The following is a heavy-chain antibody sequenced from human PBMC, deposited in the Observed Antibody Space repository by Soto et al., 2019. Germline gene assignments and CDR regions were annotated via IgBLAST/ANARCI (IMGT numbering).Heavy chain of an antibody. CDR1: GFSLSTSGVS. V-gene: IGHV2-5*02. CDR2: IFWDDDK. J-gene: IGHJ4*02. CDR3: AHRPVDSSGWYQNFDY. D-gene: IGHD6-19*01. Sequence: QITLKESGPPLVKPTQTLTLTCTFSGFSLSTSGVSVGWIRQSPGKALEWLALIFWDDDKRYSPSLKSRLTISKGTSKDQVVLTMTNMDPVDTATYYCAHRPVDSSGWYQNFDYWGQGTLVTVSS.